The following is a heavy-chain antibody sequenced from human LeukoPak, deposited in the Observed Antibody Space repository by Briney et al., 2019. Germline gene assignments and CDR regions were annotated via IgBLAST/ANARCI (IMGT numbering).Heavy chain of an antibody. V-gene: IGHV3-7*01. CDR1: GFPFSIYY. CDR3: VREDFWRVDV. Sequence: GGSLRLSCVGSGFPFSIYYMSWVRQAPGKGLEWVAKIKPDGSEQYYVDSVKGRFTFSRDNARNSLFLQMNNLRAEDSAVYYCVREDFWRVDVRGQGTTVTVS. CDR2: IKPDGSEQ. J-gene: IGHJ6*02. D-gene: IGHD3-3*01.